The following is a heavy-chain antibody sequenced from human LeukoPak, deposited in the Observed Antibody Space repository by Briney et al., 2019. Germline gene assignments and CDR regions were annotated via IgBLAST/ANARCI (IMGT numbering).Heavy chain of an antibody. D-gene: IGHD3-16*02. CDR1: GYTFTGYY. J-gene: IGHJ4*02. V-gene: IGHV1-2*06. CDR2: INPNNGAT. CDR3: ARDERLRLGELSFDY. Sequence: ASVKVSCKASGYTFTGYYMHWVRQAPGQGLEWMGRINPNNGATNYAQKLQGRVTITGDTSTSTVYMELSSLRSEDTAVYYCARDERLRLGELSFDYWGQGTLVTVSS.